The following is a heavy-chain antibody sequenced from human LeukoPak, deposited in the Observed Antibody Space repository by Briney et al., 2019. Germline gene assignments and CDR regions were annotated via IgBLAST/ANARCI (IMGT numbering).Heavy chain of an antibody. V-gene: IGHV3-30*18. Sequence: GGSLRLSCAASGFTFSSYGMHWVRQAPGKGLEWVAVLSYDGSNKYYADSVKGRFTISRDNSKNTLYLQMNSLRAEDTAVYYCAKRESSYGSGSYFLDYWGQGTLVTVSS. CDR3: AKRESSYGSGSYFLDY. D-gene: IGHD3-10*01. J-gene: IGHJ4*02. CDR1: GFTFSSYG. CDR2: LSYDGSNK.